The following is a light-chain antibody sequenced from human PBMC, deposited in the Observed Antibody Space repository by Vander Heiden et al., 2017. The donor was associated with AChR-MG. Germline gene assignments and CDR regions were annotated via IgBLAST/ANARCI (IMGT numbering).Light chain of an antibody. J-gene: IGLJ2*01. CDR1: SSYVGDYNL. Sequence: QSALTQPASVSGSPGQSITISCTGFSSYVGDYNLVYWYQQHPGNAPTLILYHVNKRPSGVSIRLSGSRSGNTASLTISGLQAEDEADYYCSTYARSSVVFGGGTKVTVL. CDR3: STYARSSVV. CDR2: HVN. V-gene: IGLV2-23*02.